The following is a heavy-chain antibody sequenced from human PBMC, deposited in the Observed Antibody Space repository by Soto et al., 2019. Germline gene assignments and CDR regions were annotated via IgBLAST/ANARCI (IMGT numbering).Heavy chain of an antibody. CDR2: INPSGGST. V-gene: IGHV1-46*01. CDR3: AMLTISLGGADV. CDR1: GYTFTSYY. J-gene: IGHJ6*02. Sequence: GASVKVSCKASGYTFTSYYMHWVRQAPGQGLEWMGIINPSGGSTSYAQKFQGRVTMTRDTSTSTVYMELSSLRSEDTAVYYCAMLTISLGGADVWGQGTTVTVSS. D-gene: IGHD3-3*01.